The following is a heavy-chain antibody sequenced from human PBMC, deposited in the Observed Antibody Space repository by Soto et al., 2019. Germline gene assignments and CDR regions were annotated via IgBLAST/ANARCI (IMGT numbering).Heavy chain of an antibody. J-gene: IGHJ4*02. D-gene: IGHD2-2*01. CDR1: GFTFTNYW. CDR3: GKHEGYCSRTTCSSVDH. Sequence: PGESLKISCRGSGFTFTNYWIAWLRQMPGKGLEWMGIIYPGDSETSYSPSFQGQVIISADKSINTAYLQWSSLNASDTAMYYCGKHEGYCSRTTCSSVDHWGQGTLVTVSS. V-gene: IGHV5-51*01. CDR2: IYPGDSET.